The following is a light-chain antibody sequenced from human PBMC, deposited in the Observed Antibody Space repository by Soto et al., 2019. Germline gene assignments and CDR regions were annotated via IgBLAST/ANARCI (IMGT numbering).Light chain of an antibody. CDR1: QSISSY. J-gene: IGKJ5*01. V-gene: IGKV3-11*01. CDR3: QQRSDFIT. CDR2: DAS. Sequence: EIVLTQSPATLSLSPGERATLSCRARQSISSYLAWYQQEPGQAPRLLIYDASTRANGIPARFSGSGSGKDFTLTISSLESEDCAVYYCQQRSDFITFGQGTHWRL.